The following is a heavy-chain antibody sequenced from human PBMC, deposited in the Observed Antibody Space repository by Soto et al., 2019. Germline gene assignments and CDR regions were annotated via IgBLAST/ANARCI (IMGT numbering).Heavy chain of an antibody. CDR2: IIPIFGTA. J-gene: IGHJ4*02. V-gene: IGHV1-69*01. CDR1: GGTFSSYA. Sequence: QVQLVQSGAEVKKPGSSVKVSCKASGGTFSSYAISWVRQAPGQGLEWLGGIIPIFGTANYAQKFQGRVTITEDESTSTAYMELSSLRSEDTAVYYCLVKGSGGGSYYYWGQGTLVTVSS. D-gene: IGHD1-26*01. CDR3: LVKGSGGGSYYY.